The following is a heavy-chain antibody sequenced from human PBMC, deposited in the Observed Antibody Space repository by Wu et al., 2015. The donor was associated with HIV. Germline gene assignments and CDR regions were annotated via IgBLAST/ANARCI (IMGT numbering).Heavy chain of an antibody. CDR3: ARGWYVSGXYRYTQMLNP. J-gene: IGHJ5*02. CDR1: GYTFTSYD. Sequence: QVQLVQSGAEVKKPGASVKVSCKASGYTFTSYDINWVRQATGQGLEWMGWMNPKSGNTGYAQEFQGRVTMTRNTSISTAYMELSSLRSEDTAMYYCARGWYVSGXYRYTQMLNPWGQGTLVTVSS. D-gene: IGHD3-16*02. CDR2: MNPKSGNT. V-gene: IGHV1-8*01.